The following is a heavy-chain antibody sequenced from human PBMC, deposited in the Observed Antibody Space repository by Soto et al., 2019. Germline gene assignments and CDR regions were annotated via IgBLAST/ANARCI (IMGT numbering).Heavy chain of an antibody. CDR1: GYTFTSYA. Sequence: ASVKVSCKASGYTFTSYAMHWVRQAPGQGLEWMGWINAGNGNTKYSQKFQGRVTITRDTSASTAYMELSSLRSEDTAVYYCASYCSGGSCYSGVYYYGMDVWGQGTTVTVSS. V-gene: IGHV1-3*01. D-gene: IGHD2-15*01. J-gene: IGHJ6*02. CDR3: ASYCSGGSCYSGVYYYGMDV. CDR2: INAGNGNT.